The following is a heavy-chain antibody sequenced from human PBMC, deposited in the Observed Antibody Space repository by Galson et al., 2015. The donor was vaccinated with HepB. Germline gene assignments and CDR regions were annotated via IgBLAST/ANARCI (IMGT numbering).Heavy chain of an antibody. D-gene: IGHD3-10*01. Sequence: SLRLSCAASGFTFSSYAMYRVRQAPGKGLEWVAVISYDGSNKYYADSVKGRFTISRDNSKNTLYLQMNSLRAEDTAVYYCARRGLGYYGSGNYYAGAFDIWGQGTMVTVSS. CDR3: ARRGLGYYGSGNYYAGAFDI. V-gene: IGHV3-30*04. CDR2: ISYDGSNK. CDR1: GFTFSSYA. J-gene: IGHJ3*02.